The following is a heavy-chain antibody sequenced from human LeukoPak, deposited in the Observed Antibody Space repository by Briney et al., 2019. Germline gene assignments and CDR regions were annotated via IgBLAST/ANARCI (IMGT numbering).Heavy chain of an antibody. Sequence: GGSLRLSCAASGFTFSSYAMSWVRQAPGKGLEWVSAISGSGGSTYYADSVKGRFTISRDNSKNTLYLQMNSLRAEDTAVYYCAKANQRGTYFASGSIRSAVDYWGQGTLVTVSS. D-gene: IGHD3-10*01. V-gene: IGHV3-23*01. J-gene: IGHJ4*02. CDR3: AKANQRGTYFASGSIRSAVDY. CDR2: ISGSGGST. CDR1: GFTFSSYA.